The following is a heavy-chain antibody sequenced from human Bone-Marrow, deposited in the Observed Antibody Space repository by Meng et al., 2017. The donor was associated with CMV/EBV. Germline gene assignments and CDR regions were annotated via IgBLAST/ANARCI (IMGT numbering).Heavy chain of an antibody. CDR3: ARHRCSSTSCYRYYFDY. J-gene: IGHJ4*02. V-gene: IGHV1-18*01. D-gene: IGHD2-2*01. Sequence: ASVKVSCKASGYTFTSYGISWVRQAPGQGLEWMGWISAYNGNTNYAQKLQGRVTMTTDTSTSTAYMELRSLRSDDTAVYYCARHRCSSTSCYRYYFDYWGQGTLVTVSS. CDR1: GYTFTSYG. CDR2: ISAYNGNT.